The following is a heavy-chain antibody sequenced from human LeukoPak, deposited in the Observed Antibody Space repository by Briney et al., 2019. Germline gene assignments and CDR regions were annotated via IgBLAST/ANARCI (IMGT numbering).Heavy chain of an antibody. CDR3: ARDGGNGDMGIRYFDY. D-gene: IGHD4-17*01. J-gene: IGHJ4*02. V-gene: IGHV4-31*03. CDR2: IYYSGST. Sequence: SETLSLTCTVSGGTISSGGYYWSWIRQHPGKGLEWIGYIYYSGSTYYNPSLKSRVTISVDTSKNQFSLKLSSVTAADTAVYYCARDGGNGDMGIRYFDYWGQGTLVTVSS. CDR1: GGTISSGGYY.